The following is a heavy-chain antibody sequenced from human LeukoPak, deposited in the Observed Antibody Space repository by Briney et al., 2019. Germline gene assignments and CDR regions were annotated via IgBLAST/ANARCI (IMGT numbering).Heavy chain of an antibody. CDR1: GFTFSSYN. CDR3: AKDETSSYNYMDV. CDR2: ISWNSGSI. Sequence: PGGSLRLSCAASGFTFSSYNMNWVRQAPGKGLEWVSGISWNSGSIGYADSVKGRFTISRDNAKNSLYLQMNSLRAEDTALYYCAKDETSSYNYMDVWGKGTTVTISS. D-gene: IGHD2-2*02. V-gene: IGHV3-9*01. J-gene: IGHJ6*03.